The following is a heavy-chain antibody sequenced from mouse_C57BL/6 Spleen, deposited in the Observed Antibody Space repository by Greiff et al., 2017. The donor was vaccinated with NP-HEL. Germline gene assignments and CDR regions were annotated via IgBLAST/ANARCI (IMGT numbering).Heavy chain of an antibody. CDR1: GFTFSDYG. CDR3: ARLYGNSDYFDY. CDR2: ISSGSSTI. J-gene: IGHJ2*01. Sequence: EVMLVESGGGLVKPGGSLKLSCAASGFTFSDYGMHWVRQAPEKGLEWVAYISSGSSTIYYADTVKGRFTISRDNAKNTLFLQMTSLRSEDTAMYYCARLYGNSDYFDYWGQGTTLTVSS. V-gene: IGHV5-17*01. D-gene: IGHD2-1*01.